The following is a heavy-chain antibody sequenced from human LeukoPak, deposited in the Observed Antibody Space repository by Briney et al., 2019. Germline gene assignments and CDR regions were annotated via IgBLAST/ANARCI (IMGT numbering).Heavy chain of an antibody. D-gene: IGHD1-26*01. J-gene: IGHJ3*02. CDR3: ASRTWVGAGYYAFDI. CDR2: RGSDGTP. CDR1: GFTFSNHA. Sequence: GGSLRLSCAASGFTFSNHAVSWVRQAPGKGLEWVSARGSDGTPYYTDSLKGRFTISGDNSKNTVYLQLSSLRLEDPAVYYCASRTWVGAGYYAFDIWGQGTMVTVSS. V-gene: IGHV3-23*01.